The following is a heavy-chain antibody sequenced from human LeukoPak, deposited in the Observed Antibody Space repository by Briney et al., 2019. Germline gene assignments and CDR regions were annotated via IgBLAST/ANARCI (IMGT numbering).Heavy chain of an antibody. Sequence: GESLKISCKGSGYSFTTYWITWVRQMPGKGLEWMGRIDPRDSYTNYSPSFQGHFTLSADKSISTAYLQWSSLRASDTAMYYCAISKNTATPGDYWGQGTLVTVS. CDR2: IDPRDSYT. CDR3: AISKNTATPGDY. V-gene: IGHV5-10-1*01. D-gene: IGHD5-18*01. CDR1: GYSFTTYW. J-gene: IGHJ4*02.